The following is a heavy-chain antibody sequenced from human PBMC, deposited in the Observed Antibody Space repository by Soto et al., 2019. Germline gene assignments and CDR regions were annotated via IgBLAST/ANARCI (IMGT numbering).Heavy chain of an antibody. J-gene: IGHJ6*02. D-gene: IGHD4-17*01. V-gene: IGHV1-69*01. Sequence: QVQLVQSGAEVKKPGSSVKVSCQASGGTFSSYAISWVRQAPGQGLEWMGGIIPIFGTANYAQKFQGRVTFTADESTSTAYMELSRLRSEDTAVYYCAVSTVTPPAYFYGMDVWGQRRTVAVSS. CDR1: GGTFSSYA. CDR3: AVSTVTPPAYFYGMDV. CDR2: IIPIFGTA.